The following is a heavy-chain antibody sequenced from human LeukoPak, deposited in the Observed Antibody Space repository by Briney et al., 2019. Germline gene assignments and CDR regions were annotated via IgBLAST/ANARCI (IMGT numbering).Heavy chain of an antibody. V-gene: IGHV3-23*01. J-gene: IGHJ4*02. CDR2: ISASGGST. Sequence: GGSLRLSCAASGFTFSSYAMTWVRQAPGKGLEWVSAISASGGSTYYADSVKGRFTISRDNAKNSLSLQMNSLKVEDTAVYYCARDHNSPYTFDDWGQGTLVTASS. CDR1: GFTFSSYA. CDR3: ARDHNSPYTFDD. D-gene: IGHD2-2*02.